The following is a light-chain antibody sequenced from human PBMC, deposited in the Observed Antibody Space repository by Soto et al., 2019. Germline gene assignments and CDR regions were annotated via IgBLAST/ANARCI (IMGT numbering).Light chain of an antibody. CDR2: GNT. V-gene: IGLV1-40*01. CDR3: QSYDRSLRSLI. CDR1: SSNIGAGYD. Sequence: QSVLTQPPSVSGAPGQRVTISCTGNSSNIGAGYDVHWYQQFPGTAPKVYIYGNTNRPSGVPDRFSGSKSGTSASLAITGLQAEDEADYYCQSYDRSLRSLIFDGGTKVTVL. J-gene: IGLJ2*01.